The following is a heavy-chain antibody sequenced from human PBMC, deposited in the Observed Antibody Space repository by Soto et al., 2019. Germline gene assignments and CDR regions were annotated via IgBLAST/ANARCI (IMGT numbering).Heavy chain of an antibody. J-gene: IGHJ4*02. CDR1: GGCVSRGDYY. Sequence: SESVSLSGTVSGGCVSRGDYYWSGIRQPPGKGLEWIGYIYYSGSTYYNPSLKSRVTISVDTSKNQFSLKLSSVTAADTAVYYCARRPHPRYWGQGTLVTVSS. CDR2: IYYSGST. V-gene: IGHV4-30-4*01. CDR3: ARRPHPRY.